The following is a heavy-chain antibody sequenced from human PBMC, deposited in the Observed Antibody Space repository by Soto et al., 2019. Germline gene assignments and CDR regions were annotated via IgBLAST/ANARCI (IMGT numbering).Heavy chain of an antibody. Sequence: QVQLQESGPGLVKPSQTLSLTCTVSGGSISSGDYYWSWIRQPPGKGLEWIGYIYYSGSTYYNQSLNSRVTISVDTSKNQFSLELSSVTAADTAVYYCARGARSPNQGIAAAGPWRGYNWFDPWGQGTLVTVSS. D-gene: IGHD6-13*01. CDR1: GGSISSGDYY. CDR3: ARGARSPNQGIAAAGPWRGYNWFDP. J-gene: IGHJ5*02. V-gene: IGHV4-30-4*01. CDR2: IYYSGST.